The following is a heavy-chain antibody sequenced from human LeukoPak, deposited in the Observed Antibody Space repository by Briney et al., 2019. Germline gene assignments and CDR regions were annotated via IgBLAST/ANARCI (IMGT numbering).Heavy chain of an antibody. D-gene: IGHD6-19*01. CDR2: IYYSGST. J-gene: IGHJ4*02. CDR3: ARRDSSGWYYFDY. Sequence: PSETLSLTCTVSGGSISSYYWSWIRQPPGKGLEWIGYIYYSGSTNYNPSLRSRVTISVDTSKNQFSLKLSSVTAADTAVYYCARRDSSGWYYFDYWAREPWSPSPQ. V-gene: IGHV4-59*08. CDR1: GGSISSYY.